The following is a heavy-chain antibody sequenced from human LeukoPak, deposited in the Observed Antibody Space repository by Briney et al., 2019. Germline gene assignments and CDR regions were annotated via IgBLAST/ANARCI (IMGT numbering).Heavy chain of an antibody. Sequence: SETLSPTCTVSGGSLSSSNHYWGWIRQPPGKGLEWIGSIYYSGSTYYNRSRKSPVAISVDTSKNQFALKLSSMTGADRAVYYCATQIAAAGTSPFDYWGQGTLVTVS. CDR1: GGSLSSSNHY. CDR2: IYYSGST. D-gene: IGHD6-13*01. J-gene: IGHJ4*02. V-gene: IGHV4-39*06. CDR3: ATQIAAAGTSPFDY.